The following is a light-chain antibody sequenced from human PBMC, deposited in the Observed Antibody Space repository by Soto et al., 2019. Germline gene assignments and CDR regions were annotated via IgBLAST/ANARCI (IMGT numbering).Light chain of an antibody. CDR3: SSYTSSTTLL. J-gene: IGLJ2*01. CDR2: DVS. Sequence: QSVRTQPASVSGSPGQSVTISCTGTSSDFGGYNYVSWYQQHPGKAPKLMIYDVSDRPSGVSNRFSGSKSGNTASLTISGLQAEDEADYYCSSYTSSTTLLFGGGTKLTVL. V-gene: IGLV2-14*03. CDR1: SSDFGGYNY.